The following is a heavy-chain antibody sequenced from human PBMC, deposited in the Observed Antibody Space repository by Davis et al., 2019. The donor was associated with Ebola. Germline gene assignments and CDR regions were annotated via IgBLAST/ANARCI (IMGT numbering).Heavy chain of an antibody. J-gene: IGHJ6*02. CDR1: GYTFTSYY. CDR2: IIPIFGTA. CDR3: ARGYSSSWYLGYYYYGMDV. V-gene: IGHV1-69*13. D-gene: IGHD6-13*01. Sequence: SVKVSCKASGYTFTSYYMHWVRQAPGQGLEWMGGIIPIFGTANYAQKFQGRVTITADESTSTAYMELSSLRSEDTAVYYCARGYSSSWYLGYYYYGMDVWGQGTTVTVSS.